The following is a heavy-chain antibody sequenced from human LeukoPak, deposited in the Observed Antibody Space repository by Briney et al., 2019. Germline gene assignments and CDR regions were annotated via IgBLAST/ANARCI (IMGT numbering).Heavy chain of an antibody. D-gene: IGHD3-9*01. CDR1: GFSFGGYA. CDR2: ITYNGAAT. V-gene: IGHV3-23*01. J-gene: IGHJ4*02. CDR3: AKDGLYFDGSTHIYYFDS. Sequence: GGSLRLSCAASGFSFGGYAMTWVRQAPGKGLEWVSSITYNGAATYYLDSVRARFTISRDNSRSTLYLQMDSLTAEDTALYYCAKDGLYFDGSTHIYYFDSWGQGTLVAVSS.